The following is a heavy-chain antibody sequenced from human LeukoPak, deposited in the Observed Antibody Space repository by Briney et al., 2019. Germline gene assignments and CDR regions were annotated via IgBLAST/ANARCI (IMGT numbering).Heavy chain of an antibody. Sequence: TSETLSLTCTVSGDSISSGYYWGWIRQPPGKGLEWIGSIYHSGSTYYNSSLKSRVTISVDRSKNQFSLKLSSVTAADTAAYYCASRRRGAFDIWGQGTMVTVSS. V-gene: IGHV4-38-2*02. J-gene: IGHJ3*02. CDR3: ASRRRGAFDI. CDR2: IYHSGST. CDR1: GDSISSGYY.